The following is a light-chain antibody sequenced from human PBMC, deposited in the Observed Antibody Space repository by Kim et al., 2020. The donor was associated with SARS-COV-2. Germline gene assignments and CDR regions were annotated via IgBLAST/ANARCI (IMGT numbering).Light chain of an antibody. CDR2: GAS. J-gene: IGKJ2*01. CDR1: QDNRKY. Sequence: SESVRDRGTITCLASQDNRKYLGWYQQKPGKAPKLLILGASQLESGVPSKFSGSGSGTDFTLTISSLQPEDFATFYSQQYYSSPYTFRRETDLDI. CDR3: QQYYSSPYT. V-gene: IGKV1-16*02.